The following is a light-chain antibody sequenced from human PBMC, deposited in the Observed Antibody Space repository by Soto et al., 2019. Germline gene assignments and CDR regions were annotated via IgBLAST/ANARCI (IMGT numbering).Light chain of an antibody. CDR1: QSVSDY. Sequence: DVQMTQSPSSVSASVGDRVTLTCRASQSVSDYLNWYLQKPGKAPELLIYAVSTLQSEVTSRFSGSRSGTDFSLTISNLRPEDYATYSCQQTYVIPYTFGQGPKMEIK. CDR3: QQTYVIPYT. CDR2: AVS. V-gene: IGKV1-39*01. J-gene: IGKJ2*01.